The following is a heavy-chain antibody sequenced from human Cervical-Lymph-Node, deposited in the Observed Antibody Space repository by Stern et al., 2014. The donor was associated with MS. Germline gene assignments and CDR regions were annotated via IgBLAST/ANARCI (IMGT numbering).Heavy chain of an antibody. CDR3: STALSKIAAGIY. V-gene: IGHV3-73*01. CDR1: GFTFSDTA. Sequence: EDQLVESGGGLVQPGGSLKLSCAASGFTFSDTAIHWVRQASGKGLEWVGRVGSKANTYATEYIASVRGRFTIYRDDSKNTAYLQMNSLKSEDTAVYYCSTALSKIAAGIYWGQGTLVTVSS. D-gene: IGHD6-13*01. CDR2: VGSKANTYAT. J-gene: IGHJ4*02.